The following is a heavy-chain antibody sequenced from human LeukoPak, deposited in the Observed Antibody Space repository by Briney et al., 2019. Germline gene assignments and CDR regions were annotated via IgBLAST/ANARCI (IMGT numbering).Heavy chain of an antibody. D-gene: IGHD6-19*01. Sequence: GGSLRLSCAASGFTFSSYGMTWVRQAPGKGLEWVSYISSSGSTIYYADSVKGRFTISRDNAKNSLYLQMNSLRAEDTAVYYCARAEQWLAPDYWGQGTLVTVSS. V-gene: IGHV3-48*04. CDR1: GFTFSSYG. CDR2: ISSSGSTI. CDR3: ARAEQWLAPDY. J-gene: IGHJ4*02.